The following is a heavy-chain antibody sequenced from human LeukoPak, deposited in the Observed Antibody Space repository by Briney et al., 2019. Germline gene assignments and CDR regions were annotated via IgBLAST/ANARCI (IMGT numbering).Heavy chain of an antibody. CDR3: ARDFVYGNYVFGGYYYYGMDV. CDR2: IWYDGSNK. V-gene: IGHV3-33*01. Sequence: GGSLRLSCAASGFTFSSYGMHWVRQAPGKGLEWVAVIWYDGSNKYYADSVKGRFTISRDNSKNTLYLQMNSLRAEDTAVYYCARDFVYGNYVFGGYYYYGMDVWGQGTTVTVSS. J-gene: IGHJ6*02. D-gene: IGHD4-11*01. CDR1: GFTFSSYG.